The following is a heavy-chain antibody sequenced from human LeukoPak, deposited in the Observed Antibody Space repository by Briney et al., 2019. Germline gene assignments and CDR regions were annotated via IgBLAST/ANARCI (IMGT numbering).Heavy chain of an antibody. CDR3: ASSSSGWGFDY. CDR2: IYYSGST. D-gene: IGHD6-19*01. CDR1: GGSISSYY. J-gene: IGHJ4*02. Sequence: PSETLSLTCTVSGGSISSYYWSWIRQPPGKGLEWIGYIYYSGSTNYNPSLKSRVTISVDTSKNQFSLKLSSVTAADTAVYYCASSSSGWGFDYWGQRTLVTVSS. V-gene: IGHV4-59*08.